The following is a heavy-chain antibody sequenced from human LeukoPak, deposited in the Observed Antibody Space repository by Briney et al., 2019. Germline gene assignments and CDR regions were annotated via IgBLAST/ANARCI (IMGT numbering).Heavy chain of an antibody. J-gene: IGHJ4*02. D-gene: IGHD3-3*01. CDR3: ALVVIIRGNYFDY. CDR1: GYSISSSYY. V-gene: IGHV4-38-2*02. CDR2: IYHSGST. Sequence: SGTLSLTCTVSGYSISSSYYWGWIRQPPGKGLEWIGSIYHSGSTYYNPSLKSRVTISVDTSKNQFSLKLSSVTAADTAVYYCALVVIIRGNYFDYWGQGTLVTVSS.